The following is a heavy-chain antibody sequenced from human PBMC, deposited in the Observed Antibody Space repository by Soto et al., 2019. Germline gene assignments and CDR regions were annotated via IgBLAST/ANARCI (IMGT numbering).Heavy chain of an antibody. CDR1: GFSIPTNGVG. CDR3: AHRPKNGGCLPFAF. J-gene: IGHJ4*02. CDR2: IYWDDGK. Sequence: YAPTPVNPTQTLTLACTFSGFSIPTNGVGVARIGRPPGKALDWLALIYWDDGKRYSPSPSLKNRLTIAKDTSKNQVVLTMANRDPRDTATYDCAHRPKNGGCLPFAFWGQ. V-gene: IGHV2-5*02. D-gene: IGHD2-15*01.